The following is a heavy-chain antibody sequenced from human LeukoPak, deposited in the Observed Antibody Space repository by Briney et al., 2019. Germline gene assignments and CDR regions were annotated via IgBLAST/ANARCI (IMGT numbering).Heavy chain of an antibody. CDR2: IIPIFGTA. CDR1: GGTFSSYA. J-gene: IGHJ5*02. CDR3: ARAFGGYCSSTSCSYNWFDP. V-gene: IGHV1-69*05. D-gene: IGHD2-2*01. Sequence: ASVKVSCKASGGTFSSYAISWVRQAPGQGLEWMGGIIPIFGTANYAQKFQGRVTITTDESTSTAYMELSSLRSEDTAVYYCARAFGGYCSSTSCSYNWFDPWGQGTLVTVSS.